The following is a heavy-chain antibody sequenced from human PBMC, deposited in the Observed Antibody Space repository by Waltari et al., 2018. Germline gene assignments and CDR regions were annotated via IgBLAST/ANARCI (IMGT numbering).Heavy chain of an antibody. CDR1: GGTFSSYA. CDR3: ARELADRRGNAFDI. J-gene: IGHJ3*02. CDR2: IIPIFGTA. Sequence: QVQLVQSEAEVKKPGSSVKVSCKASGGTFSSYAISWVRQAPGQGREWMGGIIPIFGTANYAKKFQGRVTITADESTGTAYMELSSLRSEDTAVYYCARELADRRGNAFDIWGQGTMVTVSS. V-gene: IGHV1-69*01.